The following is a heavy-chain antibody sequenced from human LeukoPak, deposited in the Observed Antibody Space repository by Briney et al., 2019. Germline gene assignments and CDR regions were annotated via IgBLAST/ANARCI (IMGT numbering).Heavy chain of an antibody. Sequence: SETLSLTCTASGGTISSYCLSWIRQPAGKGLEWIGRIYTSGTTNYNPSLKSRVTMSVDKSKKQFSLKLSSVTAADTSVYYCARGGEAAMVLTFDNWGQGTLVTVAS. CDR3: ARGGEAAMVLTFDN. J-gene: IGHJ4*02. CDR1: GGTISSYC. D-gene: IGHD5-18*01. V-gene: IGHV4-4*07. CDR2: IYTSGTT.